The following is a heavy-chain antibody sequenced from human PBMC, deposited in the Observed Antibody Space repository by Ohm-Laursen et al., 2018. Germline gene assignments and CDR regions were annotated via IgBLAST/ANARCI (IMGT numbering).Heavy chain of an antibody. V-gene: IGHV1-58*01. CDR2: IVVGSGNT. D-gene: IGHD4-17*01. CDR1: GFTFTSSA. CDR3: AARYDYGDYAFDY. J-gene: IGHJ4*02. Sequence: SVKVSCKVSGFTFTSSAVQWVRQARGQRLEWIGWIVVGSGNTNYAQKFQERVTITRDMSTSTAYMELSSLRSEDTAVYYCAARYDYGDYAFDYWGQGTLVTVSS.